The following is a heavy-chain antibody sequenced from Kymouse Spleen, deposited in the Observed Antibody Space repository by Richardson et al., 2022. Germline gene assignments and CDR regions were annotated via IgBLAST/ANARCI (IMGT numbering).Heavy chain of an antibody. V-gene: IGHV3-21*03. CDR3: ARGIAVAGYYYYYGMDV. Sequence: EVQLVESGGGLVKPGGSLRLSCAASGFTFSSYSMNWVRQAPGKGLEWVSSISSSSSYIYYADSVKGRFTISRDNAKNSLYLQMNSLRAEDTAVYYCARGIAVAGYYYYYGMDVWGQGTTVTVSS. CDR1: GFTFSSYS. J-gene: IGHJ6*02. D-gene: IGHD6-19*01. CDR2: ISSSSSYI.